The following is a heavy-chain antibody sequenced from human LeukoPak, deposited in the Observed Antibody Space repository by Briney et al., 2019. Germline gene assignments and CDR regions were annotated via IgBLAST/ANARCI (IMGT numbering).Heavy chain of an antibody. CDR2: LTGDGTGT. CDR3: ATVGGYCPSSNCYAYFDF. D-gene: IGHD2-2*01. V-gene: IGHV3-23*01. J-gene: IGHJ4*02. Sequence: PGGSLRLSCVASGLXLSNSAMTWVRQAPGKGLEWVSILTGDGTGTFYAGSVRGRFSISRDISTNTLYLQMNSLGVDDTALYYCATVGGYCPSSNCYAYFDFWGQGSLVTVSS. CDR1: GLXLSNSA.